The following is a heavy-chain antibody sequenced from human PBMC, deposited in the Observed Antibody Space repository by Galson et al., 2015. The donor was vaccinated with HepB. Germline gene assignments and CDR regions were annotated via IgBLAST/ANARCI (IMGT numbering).Heavy chain of an antibody. CDR2: ISYDGSNK. J-gene: IGHJ4*02. V-gene: IGHV3-30-3*01. Sequence: SLRLSCAASGFTFSSYAMHWARQAPGKGLEWVAVISYDGSNKYYADSVKGRFTISRDNSKNTLYLQMNSLRAEDTAAYYCARDLGDIVVVVAATMGAAPIDYWGQGTLVTVSS. D-gene: IGHD2-15*01. CDR3: ARDLGDIVVVVAATMGAAPIDY. CDR1: GFTFSSYA.